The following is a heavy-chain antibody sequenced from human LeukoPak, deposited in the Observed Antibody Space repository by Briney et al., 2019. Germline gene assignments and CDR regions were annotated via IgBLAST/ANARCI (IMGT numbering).Heavy chain of an antibody. D-gene: IGHD3-16*02. CDR1: GFTFSTYS. V-gene: IGHV3-21*01. CDR2: ISSLSNYI. CDR3: ARGMYDYVWGTYPD. J-gene: IGHJ4*02. Sequence: GGSLRLSCVASGFTFSTYSMNWVRQAPGKGLQWVSSISSLSNYIYYADSVRGRFTISRDSAKNSLFLQMNSLRAEDTAVYYCARGMYDYVWGTYPDWGQGTLVTVSS.